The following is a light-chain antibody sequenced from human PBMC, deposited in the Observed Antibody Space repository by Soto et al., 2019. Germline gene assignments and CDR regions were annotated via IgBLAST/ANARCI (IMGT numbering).Light chain of an antibody. Sequence: EIVLTQSPGTLSLSPGERAALSCRARQSVGSSFLAWYQQKPGQAPRLLIYGASSRATGIPDRFSGSGSGTDFTLTISRLEPEDFAVYYCQHYGSSPYTFGQGTKLEIK. J-gene: IGKJ2*01. CDR3: QHYGSSPYT. CDR1: QSVGSSF. V-gene: IGKV3-20*01. CDR2: GAS.